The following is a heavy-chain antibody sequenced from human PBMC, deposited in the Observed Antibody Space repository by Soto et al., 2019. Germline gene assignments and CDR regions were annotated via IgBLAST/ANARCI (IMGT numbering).Heavy chain of an antibody. V-gene: IGHV3-21*01. CDR2: ITYDSAYI. Sequence: PGGSLRLSCAVSGFTFSAYTMNWVRQAPGKGLEWVSSITYDSAYIYYADSVKGRFTISRDNAKNSLYLQMNSLRAEDTAVYYCARQLGSARYDYWGQGILVTVSS. D-gene: IGHD5-12*01. CDR3: ARQLGSARYDY. CDR1: GFTFSAYT. J-gene: IGHJ4*02.